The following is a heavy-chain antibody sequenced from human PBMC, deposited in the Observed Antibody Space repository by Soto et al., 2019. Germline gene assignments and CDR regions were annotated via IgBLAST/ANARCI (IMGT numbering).Heavy chain of an antibody. V-gene: IGHV5-51*01. D-gene: IGHD3-3*01. J-gene: IGHJ6*02. Sequence: XESLQICWKRSGNNFNAYWIASVLKMPGKGLEWMGIIYPSDSDTRYSPSFQGQVTISADKSISTAYLQWSSLKASDTAMYFCARPSRGDFWSGSQGPKYYYYGMDVWGQGTTVTVSS. CDR1: GNNFNAYW. CDR3: ARPSRGDFWSGSQGPKYYYYGMDV. CDR2: IYPSDSDT.